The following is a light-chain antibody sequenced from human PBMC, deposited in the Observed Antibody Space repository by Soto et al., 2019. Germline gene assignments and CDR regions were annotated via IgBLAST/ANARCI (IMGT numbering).Light chain of an antibody. V-gene: IGKV3-11*01. Sequence: EIVLTQSPATLSWSPGERATLSCRAIQSVRNYLAWYQQKPGQAPRLLIYEASNRATGIPARFSGSGSGTDFPLTISSLEPEDFAVYYGQQRSNWPPITFGQGTRLEIK. CDR1: QSVRNY. J-gene: IGKJ5*01. CDR2: EAS. CDR3: QQRSNWPPIT.